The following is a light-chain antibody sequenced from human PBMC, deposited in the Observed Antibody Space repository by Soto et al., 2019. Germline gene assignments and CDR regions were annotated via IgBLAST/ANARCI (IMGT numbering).Light chain of an antibody. CDR2: VAS. CDR1: QGISNY. Sequence: DIQMTQSPSSLSASVGDRVTITCRASQGISNYLAWYQQQPGQVPKLLIYVASTLQSGVPSRFSGSGSGTDFTLTISSLHPEDVATYYCQKYNSAPWTFGQGTKVEIK. CDR3: QKYNSAPWT. J-gene: IGKJ1*01. V-gene: IGKV1-27*01.